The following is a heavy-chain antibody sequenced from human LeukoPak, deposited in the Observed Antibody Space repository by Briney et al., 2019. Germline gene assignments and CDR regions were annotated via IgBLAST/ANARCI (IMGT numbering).Heavy chain of an antibody. D-gene: IGHD4-17*01. Sequence: ASVKVSCKASGYTFTGYYMHWVRQAPGQGLEWMGWINPNSGGTNYAQKFQGRVTMTRDTSISTAYMELSRLRSDDMAVYYCARDHVGRWADIYGDLDYWGQGTLVTVSS. CDR3: ARDHVGRWADIYGDLDY. V-gene: IGHV1-2*02. J-gene: IGHJ4*02. CDR1: GYTFTGYY. CDR2: INPNSGGT.